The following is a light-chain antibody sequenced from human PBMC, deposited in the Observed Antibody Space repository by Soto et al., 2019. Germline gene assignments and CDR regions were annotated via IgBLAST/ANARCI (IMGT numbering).Light chain of an antibody. J-gene: IGLJ1*01. CDR2: EVS. CDR1: SGGVGGYNY. CDR3: SSYTSSSTL. V-gene: IGLV2-14*01. Sequence: QSVLTQPPSASGSPGQSVTISCTGASGGVGGYNYVSWFQQHPGKAPKLMIYEVSNRPSGVSNRFSGSKSGNTASLTISGLQAEDEADYYCSSYTSSSTLFGTGTKVTVL.